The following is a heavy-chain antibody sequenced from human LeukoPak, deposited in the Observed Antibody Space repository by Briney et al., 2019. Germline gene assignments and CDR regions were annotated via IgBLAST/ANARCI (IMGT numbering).Heavy chain of an antibody. CDR3: ARVPYYDSSGPSLDDY. CDR2: ISSSSSTI. CDR1: GFTFSSYS. J-gene: IGHJ4*02. Sequence: GGSLRLSCAASGFTFSSYSMNWVRQAPGKGLEWVSYISSSSSTIYYADSVKGRFTISRDNAKNSLYLQMNSLRAEGTAVYYCARVPYYDSSGPSLDDYWGQGTLVTVSS. V-gene: IGHV3-48*01. D-gene: IGHD3-22*01.